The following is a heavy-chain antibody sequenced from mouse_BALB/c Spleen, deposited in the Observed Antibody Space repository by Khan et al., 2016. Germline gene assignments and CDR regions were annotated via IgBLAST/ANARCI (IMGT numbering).Heavy chain of an antibody. Sequence: QVQLQQSGPQLQKPGETVKTSCKASEYTFKNYGMNWVKQAPGKGLKWMGWIHTNTGEPTYAEELKGRFAFSLEASASTAYLQIYNLKNADSATYFCARTGDYRYYAMDYWGQGTSVTVSS. D-gene: IGHD2-13*01. CDR3: ARTGDYRYYAMDY. CDR2: IHTNTGEP. CDR1: EYTFKNYG. V-gene: IGHV9-3*02. J-gene: IGHJ4*01.